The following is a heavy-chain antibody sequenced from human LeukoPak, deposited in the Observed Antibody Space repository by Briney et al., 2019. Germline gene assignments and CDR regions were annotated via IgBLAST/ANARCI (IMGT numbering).Heavy chain of an antibody. CDR2: ISGSGGST. V-gene: IGHV3-23*01. CDR1: GFTFSSYA. CDR3: AKVPITRYSSGNFDY. Sequence: GGSLRLSCAASGFTFSSYALSWVRQAPGKGLEWVSAISGSGGSTYYADSVKGRFTISRDNSKNTLYLQMNSLRAEDTAVYYCAKVPITRYSSGNFDYWGQGTLVTVSS. J-gene: IGHJ4*02. D-gene: IGHD6-19*01.